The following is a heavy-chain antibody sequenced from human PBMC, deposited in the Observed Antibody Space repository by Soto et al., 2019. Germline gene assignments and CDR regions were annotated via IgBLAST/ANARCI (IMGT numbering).Heavy chain of an antibody. CDR3: ARVYSVVGDRHAEMDV. Sequence: SVKVSCKASGGTFSSYAISWARQAPGQGLEWMGGIIPIFGTANYAQKFQGRVTITADESTSTAYMELSSLRSEDTAVYYCARVYSVVGDRHAEMDVWGQGTTVTVSS. CDR2: IIPIFGTA. D-gene: IGHD2-2*01. V-gene: IGHV1-69*13. CDR1: GGTFSSYA. J-gene: IGHJ6*02.